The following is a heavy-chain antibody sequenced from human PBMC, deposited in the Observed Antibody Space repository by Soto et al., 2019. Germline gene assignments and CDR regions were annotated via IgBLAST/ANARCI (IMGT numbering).Heavy chain of an antibody. CDR1: GFTVSTSYS. J-gene: IGHJ5*02. CDR2: ISSSSSTI. Sequence: GGSLRLSCAASGFTVSTSYSMNWVRQAPGKGLEWVSYISSSSSTIYYADSVKGRFTISRDNAKNSLYLQMNSLRAEDTAVYYCAREYCSSTSCLNWFDPWGQGTLVTVSS. D-gene: IGHD2-2*01. V-gene: IGHV3-48*01. CDR3: AREYCSSTSCLNWFDP.